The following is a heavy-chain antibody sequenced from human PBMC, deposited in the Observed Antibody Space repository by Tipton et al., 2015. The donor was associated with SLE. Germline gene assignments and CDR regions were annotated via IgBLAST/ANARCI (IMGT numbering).Heavy chain of an antibody. CDR1: GYTFTSHY. J-gene: IGHJ5*02. D-gene: IGHD5/OR15-5a*01. Sequence: QSGAEVKKPGASVKVSCKASGYTFTSHYVHWVRQAPGQGLEWMGIVNPLGGSPIYAQNFQGRVIMSRDTSTSTVYMELSSLRSEDTVVYYCARDPHSVTTRGWLDPWGQGTLVTVSS. CDR2: VNPLGGSP. V-gene: IGHV1-46*01. CDR3: ARDPHSVTTRGWLDP.